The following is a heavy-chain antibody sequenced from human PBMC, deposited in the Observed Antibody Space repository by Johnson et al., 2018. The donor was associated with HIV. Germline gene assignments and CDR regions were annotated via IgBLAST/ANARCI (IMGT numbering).Heavy chain of an antibody. Sequence: EVQLVESGGGLVQPGGSLRLSCAASGFIFRNYWMYWVRQAPGKGLVWVARIYSDGSDTAYADSVKGRFTISRDNAKKTLYLQMNSLRAEDTAVYYCAREFLYGDYQDAFDIWGQGTMVTVSS. D-gene: IGHD4-17*01. CDR2: IYSDGSDT. CDR1: GFIFRNYW. V-gene: IGHV3-74*03. J-gene: IGHJ3*02. CDR3: AREFLYGDYQDAFDI.